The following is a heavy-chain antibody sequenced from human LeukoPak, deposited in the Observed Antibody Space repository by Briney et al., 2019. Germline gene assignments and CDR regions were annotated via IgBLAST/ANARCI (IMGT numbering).Heavy chain of an antibody. V-gene: IGHV3-21*01. J-gene: IGHJ4*02. CDR3: ARDLRRSYTGDY. CDR2: ISSSSSYI. CDR1: GFTFSSYS. Sequence: GGSLRLSCAASGFTFSSYSMNWVRQAPGKGLEWVSSISSSSSYIYYADSVKGRLTISRDNAKNSLYLQMNSLRAEDTAVYYCARDLRRSYTGDYWGQGTLVTVSS. D-gene: IGHD1-26*01.